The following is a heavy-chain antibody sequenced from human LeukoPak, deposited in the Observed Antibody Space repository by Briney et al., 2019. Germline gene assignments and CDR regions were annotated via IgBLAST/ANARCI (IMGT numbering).Heavy chain of an antibody. D-gene: IGHD1-20*01. Sequence: PGGSLRLSCAASGFTFSDHFMDWVRQAPGKGLDWLARIRKKPNSYTTEYAASVKGRFTISRDDSKNSLYLQMNSLEAEDTGVYYCARVSAITGATDALDFWGQGAMVTVSS. CDR2: IRKKPNSYTT. V-gene: IGHV3-72*01. CDR3: ARVSAITGATDALDF. J-gene: IGHJ3*01. CDR1: GFTFSDHF.